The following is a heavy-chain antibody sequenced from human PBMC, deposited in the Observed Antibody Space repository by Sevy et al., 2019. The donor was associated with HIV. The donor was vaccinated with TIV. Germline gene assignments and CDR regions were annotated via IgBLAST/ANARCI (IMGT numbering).Heavy chain of an antibody. Sequence: ASVKVSCKASGYTFTGYYMHWVRQAPGQGLEWMGRINPNSGGTNYAQKFQGRVTMTRDTSISTAYMELSRLRSDDTAGYYCARVKGIAVAGIGRHAFDIWGQGTMVTVSS. D-gene: IGHD6-19*01. J-gene: IGHJ3*02. CDR3: ARVKGIAVAGIGRHAFDI. V-gene: IGHV1-2*06. CDR2: INPNSGGT. CDR1: GYTFTGYY.